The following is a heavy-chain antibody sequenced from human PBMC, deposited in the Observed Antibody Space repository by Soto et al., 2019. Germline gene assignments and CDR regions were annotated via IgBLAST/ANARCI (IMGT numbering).Heavy chain of an antibody. J-gene: IGHJ5*02. CDR1: GAALNSGNYY. CDR2: IYVTGAF. CDR3: ERLRIATNNYKWFDP. D-gene: IGHD1-20*01. Sequence: SETLSLTCSVSGAALNSGNYYWSWIRQVPGKGLEWIGHIYVTGAFDYNPSLRDRITISQDTSERQFSLNLRLVTAPDTAVYYCERLRIATNNYKWFDPWGQGTLVTVSS. V-gene: IGHV4-31*03.